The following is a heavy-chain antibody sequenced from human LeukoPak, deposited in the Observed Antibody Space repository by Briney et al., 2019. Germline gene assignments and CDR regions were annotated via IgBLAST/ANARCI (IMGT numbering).Heavy chain of an antibody. D-gene: IGHD2-2*02. J-gene: IGHJ3*02. CDR2: SIPTLGIA. CDR1: GGTFSSYT. CDR3: ASRITEYCSSTSCYIGAFDI. V-gene: IGHV1-69*02. Sequence: SVKVSCKASGGTFSSYTISWVRQAPGQGLDWMGRSIPTLGIANYEPNPQGRIQITTDKSTSTAYMVLSSLRSEDTAVYYCASRITEYCSSTSCYIGAFDIWGQGTMVTVSS.